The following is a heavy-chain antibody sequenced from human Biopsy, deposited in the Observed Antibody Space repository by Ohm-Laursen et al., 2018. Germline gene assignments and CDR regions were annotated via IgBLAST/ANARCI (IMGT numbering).Heavy chain of an antibody. CDR1: GGTFSNYG. V-gene: IGHV1-2*02. Sequence: ASVKVSCKVPGGTFSNYGVNWVRQAPGQGLEWLGYINCKTGATNYAQKFQGTVTMTRDTSISTAHLALGSLRSADTAIYYCARDPLNGHKHFDYWGQGSLVTVSS. J-gene: IGHJ4*02. CDR3: ARDPLNGHKHFDY. D-gene: IGHD2-8*01. CDR2: INCKTGAT.